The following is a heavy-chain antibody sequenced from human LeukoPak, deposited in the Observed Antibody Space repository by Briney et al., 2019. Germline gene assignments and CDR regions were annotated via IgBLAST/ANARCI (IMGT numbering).Heavy chain of an antibody. CDR2: MCRSGTHT. CDR1: GFSFSNHD. CDR3: ARGHYQIEL. J-gene: IGHJ4*02. Sequence: PGGSLRLSCAASGFSFSNHDMSWVRQAPGKGLEWVSGMCRSGTHTFYTDSVKGRFTISRDISKNSLYVQMNSLRAEDTALYYCARGHYQIELWGQGTPVTVSS. V-gene: IGHV3-21*01. D-gene: IGHD3-10*01.